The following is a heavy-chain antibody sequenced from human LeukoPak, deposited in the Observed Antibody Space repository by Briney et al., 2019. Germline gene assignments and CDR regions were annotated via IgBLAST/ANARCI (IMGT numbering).Heavy chain of an antibody. D-gene: IGHD2-2*01. J-gene: IGHJ6*02. V-gene: IGHV1-69*13. CDR1: GGTFSSYA. CDR3: ARDRVLGRGSTSCLDV. CDR2: IIPIFGTA. Sequence: ASVKVSCKASGGTFSSYAISWVRQAPGQGLEWMGGIIPIFGTATYAQKFQGRVTITADESTSTAYMELSSLRSEDTAVYYCARDRVLGRGSTSCLDVWGQGTTVTVSS.